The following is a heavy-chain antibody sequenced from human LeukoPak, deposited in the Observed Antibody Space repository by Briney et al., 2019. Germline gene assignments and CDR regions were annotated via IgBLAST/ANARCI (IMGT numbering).Heavy chain of an antibody. CDR3: SGGQRGRDGFDY. J-gene: IGHJ4*02. D-gene: IGHD5-24*01. Sequence: SETLSLTCTVSGGSISSYYWSWIRQPPGKGLEWIGYIYYSGSTNYNPSLKNRATISVDTSKNQSSLKLSSVTAPATDVYYWSGGQRGRDGFDYWAQGTLVTVSS. CDR1: GGSISSYY. V-gene: IGHV4-59*01. CDR2: IYYSGST.